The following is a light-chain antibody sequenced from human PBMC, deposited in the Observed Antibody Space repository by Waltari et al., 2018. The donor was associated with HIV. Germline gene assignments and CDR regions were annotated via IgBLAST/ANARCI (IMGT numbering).Light chain of an antibody. CDR3: QQYNNWWT. V-gene: IGKV3-15*01. CDR1: QSVSSN. CDR2: DAS. J-gene: IGKJ1*01. Sequence: EIVMTQSPAPLSVSPGARATLSCRASQSVSSNLDWYQQKTGQAPRRLIYDASTRATGIPARFSGSGSETEFSLTISSLQSEDFALYYCQQYNNWWTFGQGTKVEIK.